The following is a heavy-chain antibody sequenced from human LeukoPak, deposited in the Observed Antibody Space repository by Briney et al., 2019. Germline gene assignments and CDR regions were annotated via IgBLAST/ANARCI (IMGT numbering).Heavy chain of an antibody. J-gene: IGHJ4*02. Sequence: PGGSLRLSCAASGFTFSSYEMNWVRQAPGKGLEWVSYISSSGSTIYYADSVKGRFTISRDNSKNTLYLQMNSLRAEDTAVYYCARDSYGLDYWGQGTLVTVSS. CDR3: ARDSYGLDY. V-gene: IGHV3-48*03. D-gene: IGHD5-18*01. CDR2: ISSSGSTI. CDR1: GFTFSSYE.